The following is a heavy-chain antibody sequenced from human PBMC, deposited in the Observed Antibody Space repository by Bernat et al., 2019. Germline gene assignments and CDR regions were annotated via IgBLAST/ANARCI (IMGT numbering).Heavy chain of an antibody. CDR2: ISSSGSTI. CDR1: GFTFSSYE. Sequence: EVRLVESGGGLVQPGGSLRLSCAASGFTFSSYEMNWVRQAPGKGLEWVSYISSSGSTIYYADSVKGRFTISRDNAKNSLYLQMNSLRAEDTAVYYCASGGYGDYEMAFDIWGQGTMVTVSS. J-gene: IGHJ3*02. V-gene: IGHV3-48*03. D-gene: IGHD4-17*01. CDR3: ASGGYGDYEMAFDI.